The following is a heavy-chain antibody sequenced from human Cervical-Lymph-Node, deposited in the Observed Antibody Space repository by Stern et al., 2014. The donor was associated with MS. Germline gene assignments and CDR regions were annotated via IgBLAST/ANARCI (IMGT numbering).Heavy chain of an antibody. CDR3: ARAIGFCSGGNCEPYYYYGIDV. V-gene: IGHV3-9*01. J-gene: IGHJ6*02. CDR2: ISWSSGKI. CDR1: GFRFDDYA. Sequence: EVQLVESGGDLVQPGRSLRLSCAASGFRFDDYAMYWVRPAPGKGLEWVSGISWSSGKIGYADSGKGRFTISRDNVKNSLFLQMNSLRSEDTASYYCARAIGFCSGGNCEPYYYYGIDVWGQGTRVTVSS. D-gene: IGHD2-15*01.